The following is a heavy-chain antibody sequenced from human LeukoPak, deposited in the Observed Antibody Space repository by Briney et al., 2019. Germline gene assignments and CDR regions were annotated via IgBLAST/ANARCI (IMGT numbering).Heavy chain of an antibody. CDR1: GGSISSGGYY. D-gene: IGHD3-3*01. Sequence: SETLSLTCTVSGGSISSGGYYWSWIRQHPGKGLEWIGYIYYSGSTYYNPSLKSRVTISVDTSKNRFSLKLSSVTAADTAAYYCARGERRFLEWLPIDYWGQGTLVTVSS. CDR2: IYYSGST. J-gene: IGHJ4*02. CDR3: ARGERRFLEWLPIDY. V-gene: IGHV4-31*03.